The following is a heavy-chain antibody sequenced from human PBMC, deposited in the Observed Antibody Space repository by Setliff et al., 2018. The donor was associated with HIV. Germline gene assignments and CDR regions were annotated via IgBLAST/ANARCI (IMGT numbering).Heavy chain of an antibody. CDR2: IYHSGST. CDR1: GGSISSSNW. CDR3: ARISSGQSPYYFDY. Sequence: PSETLSLTCAVSGGSISSSNWWSWVRQPPGKGLEWIGEIYHSGSTNYSPSLKSPVTISVDKSKNQFSLKLSSVTAADTAVYYCARISSGQSPYYFDYWGQGTLVTVSS. D-gene: IGHD3-22*01. V-gene: IGHV4-4*02. J-gene: IGHJ4*02.